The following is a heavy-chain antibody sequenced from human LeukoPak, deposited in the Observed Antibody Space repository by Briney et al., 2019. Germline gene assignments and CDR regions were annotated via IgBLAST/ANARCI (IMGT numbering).Heavy chain of an antibody. CDR3: AHRRGYYDSSGYMGYDAFDI. J-gene: IGHJ3*02. CDR2: IYWDDDK. CDR1: GFSLSTSGVG. D-gene: IGHD3-22*01. V-gene: IGHV2-5*02. Sequence: SGPTLVNPTQTLTLTCTFSGFSLSTSGVGVGWIRQPPGKALEWLALIYWDDDKRYSPSLKSRLTITKDTSKNQMVLTMTNMDPVDTATYYCAHRRGYYDSSGYMGYDAFDIWGQGTMVTVSS.